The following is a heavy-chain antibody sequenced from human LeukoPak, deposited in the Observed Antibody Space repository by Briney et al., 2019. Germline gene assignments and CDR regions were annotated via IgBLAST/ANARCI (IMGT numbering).Heavy chain of an antibody. CDR1: GFTFSSYG. Sequence: GGSLRLSCAASGFTFSSYGMHWVRQAPGKGLEWVAFIRYDGSNKYYADSVKGRFTISRDNSKNTLYLQMNSLRAEDTAVYYCARSYRLHRFYYYYGMDVWGQGTTVTVSS. CDR3: ARSYRLHRFYYYYGMDV. D-gene: IGHD1-26*01. CDR2: IRYDGSNK. V-gene: IGHV3-30*02. J-gene: IGHJ6*02.